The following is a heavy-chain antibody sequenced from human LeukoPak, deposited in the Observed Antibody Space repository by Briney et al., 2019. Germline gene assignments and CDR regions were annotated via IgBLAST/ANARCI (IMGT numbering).Heavy chain of an antibody. CDR3: ATYYSDTSVGGYFDL. V-gene: IGHV3-74*01. D-gene: IGHD3-22*01. Sequence: GGSLRLSCAASGFTFSSYWMHWVRQAPGKGLVWVSRINSDGSSTSYADSVKGRFTISRDNAKNTLYLQMNSLRADDTAVYYCATYYSDTSVGGYFDLWGRGTLVTVSS. CDR1: GFTFSSYW. CDR2: INSDGSST. J-gene: IGHJ2*01.